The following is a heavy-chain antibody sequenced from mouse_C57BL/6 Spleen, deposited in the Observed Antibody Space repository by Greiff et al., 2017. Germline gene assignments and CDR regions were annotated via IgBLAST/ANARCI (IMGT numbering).Heavy chain of an antibody. Sequence: VKLVESGPELVKPGASVKISCKASGYTFTDYYINWVKQRPGQGLEWIGWIFPGSGSTYYNEKFKGKATLTVDKSSSTAYMLLSSLTSEDSAVYFCARRGAAQAFDYWGQGTTLTVSS. CDR2: IFPGSGST. CDR3: ARRGAAQAFDY. V-gene: IGHV1-75*01. J-gene: IGHJ2*01. D-gene: IGHD3-2*02. CDR1: GYTFTDYY.